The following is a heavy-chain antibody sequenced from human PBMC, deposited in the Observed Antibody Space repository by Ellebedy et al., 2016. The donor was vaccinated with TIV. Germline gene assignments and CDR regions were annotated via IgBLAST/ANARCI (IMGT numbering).Heavy chain of an antibody. J-gene: IGHJ3*02. CDR3: AREGRSDAFDI. CDR2: IIPILGIA. CDR1: GGTFSSYA. V-gene: IGHV1-69*04. D-gene: IGHD2-15*01. Sequence: ASVKVSCKASGGTFSSYAISWVRQAPGQGLEWMGRIIPILGIANYAQKFQGRVTITADKSTSTAYMELSSLRSEDTAVYYCAREGRSDAFDIWGQGTMVTVSS.